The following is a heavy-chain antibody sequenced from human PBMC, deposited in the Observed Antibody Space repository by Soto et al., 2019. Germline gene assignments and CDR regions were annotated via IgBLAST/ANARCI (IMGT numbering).Heavy chain of an antibody. D-gene: IGHD2-8*01. J-gene: IGHJ6*01. CDR3: ARDTRNCTILVYYNDGTDV. CDR1: GFTFSGYG. Sequence: GWSLNSSCTASGFTFSGYGLHWVRQAPGKELEWVAVIWDDGSNKYYADSVKCRFTISRDNSTNTLYLQMNRMRAEDTAVYYCARDTRNCTILVYYNDGTDVRGQGNTGTGFS. V-gene: IGHV3-33*01. CDR2: IWDDGSNK.